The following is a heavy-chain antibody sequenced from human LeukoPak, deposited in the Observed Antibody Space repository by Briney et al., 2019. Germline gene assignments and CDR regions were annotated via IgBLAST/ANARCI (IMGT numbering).Heavy chain of an antibody. CDR2: ISWNSGSI. CDR1: GFTFEDYA. CDR3: AREAYSSSLDV. D-gene: IGHD6-13*01. J-gene: IGHJ6*02. Sequence: SLRLSCAASGFTFEDYAMHWVRQAPGKGLEWVSGISWNSGSIGYADSVKGRFTISRDNAKNSLYLQMNSLRAEDTAAYYCAREAYSSSLDVWGQGTTVTVSS. V-gene: IGHV3-9*01.